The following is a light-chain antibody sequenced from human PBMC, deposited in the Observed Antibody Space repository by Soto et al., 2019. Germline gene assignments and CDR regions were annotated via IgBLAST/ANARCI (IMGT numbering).Light chain of an antibody. CDR2: EGS. J-gene: IGLJ2*01. Sequence: QSALTQPASVSGSPGQSITISCTGTSNDVGSYNLVSWYQQHPGKAPKLMIYEGSKRPSGVSNRLSGSKSDNTASLTISGLQADDEADYYCCSYAGSRTFVFGGGTKLTVL. V-gene: IGLV2-23*03. CDR1: SNDVGSYNL. CDR3: CSYAGSRTFV.